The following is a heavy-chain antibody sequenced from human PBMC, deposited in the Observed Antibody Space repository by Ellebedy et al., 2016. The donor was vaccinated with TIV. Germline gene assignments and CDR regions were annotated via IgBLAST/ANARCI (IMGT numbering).Heavy chain of an antibody. CDR3: ARGLGPGGTWHIDY. CDR1: GFTFSRYS. D-gene: IGHD7-27*01. Sequence: GGSLRLXCAASGFTFSRYSMHWVRQAPGRGLEWVGVTAYNGEFYEDSVKGRFTISRDNSKNTLYLEMTSLRSEDTAVYNCARGLGPGGTWHIDYWGQGTRVTDSS. V-gene: IGHV3-30*04. CDR2: TAYNGE. J-gene: IGHJ4*02.